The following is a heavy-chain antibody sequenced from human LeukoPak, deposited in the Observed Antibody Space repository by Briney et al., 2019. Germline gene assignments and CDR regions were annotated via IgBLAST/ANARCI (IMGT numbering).Heavy chain of an antibody. CDR2: IDPSGGST. CDR1: GYTFITDL. V-gene: IGHV1-46*01. D-gene: IGHD3-10*01. CDR3: ARDLGLRGVTNWFDP. J-gene: IGHJ5*02. Sequence: ASVKVSCKASGYTFITDLLHWVRQAPGQGLEWMGIIDPSGGSTAYAQKFQGRVTMTRDTSTSTVYMELSSLRAEDTAVYYCARDLGLRGVTNWFDPWGQGTLVTVSS.